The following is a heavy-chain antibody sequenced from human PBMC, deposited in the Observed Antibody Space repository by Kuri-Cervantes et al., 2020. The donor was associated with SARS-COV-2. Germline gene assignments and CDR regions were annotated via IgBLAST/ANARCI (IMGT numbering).Heavy chain of an antibody. CDR3: ARELGLTTVNWFDP. V-gene: IGHV4-59*01. Sequence: ESLKISCTVSGGSISSYYWSWIRQPPGKGLEWIGYIYYSGSTNYDPSLKSRVTISVDTSKNQFSLKLSSVTAADTAVYYCARELGLTTVNWFDPWAREPWSPSPQ. J-gene: IGHJ5*02. D-gene: IGHD4-17*01. CDR2: IYYSGST. CDR1: GGSISSYY.